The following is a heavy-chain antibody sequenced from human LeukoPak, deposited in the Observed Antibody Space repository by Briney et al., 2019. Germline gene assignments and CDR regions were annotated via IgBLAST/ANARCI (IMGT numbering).Heavy chain of an antibody. Sequence: GGSLRLSCTASGFTFGDYAMSWFRQAPGKGLEWVGFIRSKAYGGTTEYAASVKGRFTISRDDSKSIAYLQMNSLKTEDTAVYYCTRDVAQGGPYYGSGTGYYYYYGMDVWGQGTTVTVSS. V-gene: IGHV3-49*03. CDR3: TRDVAQGGPYYGSGTGYYYYYGMDV. J-gene: IGHJ6*02. CDR1: GFTFGDYA. CDR2: IRSKAYGGTT. D-gene: IGHD3-10*01.